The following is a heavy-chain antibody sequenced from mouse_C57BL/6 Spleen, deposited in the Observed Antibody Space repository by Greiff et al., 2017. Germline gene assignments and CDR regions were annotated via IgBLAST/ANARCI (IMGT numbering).Heavy chain of an antibody. CDR3: AREEIYYGNDWYFDV. V-gene: IGHV1-61*01. Sequence: QVQLKQPGAELVRPGSSVKLSCKASGYTFTSYWMDWVKQRPGQGLEWIGNIYPSDSETHYNQKFKDKATLTVDKSSSKAYMQLSSLTSEDSAVYYWAREEIYYGNDWYFDVGGTGTTVTVSS. CDR2: IYPSDSET. D-gene: IGHD2-1*01. CDR1: GYTFTSYW. J-gene: IGHJ1*03.